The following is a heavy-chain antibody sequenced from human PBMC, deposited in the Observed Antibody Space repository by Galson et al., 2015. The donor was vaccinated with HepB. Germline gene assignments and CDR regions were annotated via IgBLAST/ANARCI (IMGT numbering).Heavy chain of an antibody. D-gene: IGHD2-8*01. V-gene: IGHV3-21*01. CDR3: ARDSAPPDVPFNGYFFYGMDA. J-gene: IGHJ6*02. CDR1: GFIFSDYS. Sequence: SLRLSCAVSGFIFSDYSMNWVRQAPGKGLEWLSFISSSGSNIFYADSVKGRFTISRDNAKNSLYLDMSSLRAEDTALYYCARDSAPPDVPFNGYFFYGMDAWGQGTTVTVS. CDR2: ISSSGSNI.